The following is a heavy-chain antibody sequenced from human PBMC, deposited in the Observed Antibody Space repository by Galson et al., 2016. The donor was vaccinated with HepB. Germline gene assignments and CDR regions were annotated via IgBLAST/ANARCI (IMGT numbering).Heavy chain of an antibody. V-gene: IGHV4-39*01. CDR1: GASISGSSFY. Sequence: SETLSLTCSVSGASISGSSFYWAWIRQPPGKGLEWIASMSRSGSAYYAPSLKSRVTMSVDTDENQFSLKLSSVTAADTAVYYCARHGLLDLSGYHTHANFDFWGQGSLVIVSS. CDR2: MSRSGSA. D-gene: IGHD5-18*01. CDR3: ARHGLLDLSGYHTHANFDF. J-gene: IGHJ4*02.